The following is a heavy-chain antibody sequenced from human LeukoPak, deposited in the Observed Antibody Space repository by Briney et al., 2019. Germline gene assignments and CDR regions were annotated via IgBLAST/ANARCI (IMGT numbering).Heavy chain of an antibody. Sequence: GGSLRLSCAASGFTFSSYAVYWVRQAPGRGLEWVSSNSGGSTYYADSVKGRFTISRDNSKNTLYLQMNSLRAEDTAVYYCAKPDCTSTSCYTLDSWGQGTLVTVSS. V-gene: IGHV3-23*01. J-gene: IGHJ4*02. CDR3: AKPDCTSTSCYTLDS. CDR2: NSGGST. D-gene: IGHD2-2*02. CDR1: GFTFSSYA.